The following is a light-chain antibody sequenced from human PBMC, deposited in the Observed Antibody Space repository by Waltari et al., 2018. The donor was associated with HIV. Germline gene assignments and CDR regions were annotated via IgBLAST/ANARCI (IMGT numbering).Light chain of an antibody. CDR1: QNVDNW. Sequence: DIQMTQSPSTLSVSVGDRVIITCRSSQNVDNWLAWYQQRPGSAPKVLIYKTSTLQTGVPSRFSGSGSVTEFSLTISSLQPDDFATYYCQQYKSFSLTFGQGTRLEIK. CDR3: QQYKSFSLT. V-gene: IGKV1-5*03. CDR2: KTS. J-gene: IGKJ5*01.